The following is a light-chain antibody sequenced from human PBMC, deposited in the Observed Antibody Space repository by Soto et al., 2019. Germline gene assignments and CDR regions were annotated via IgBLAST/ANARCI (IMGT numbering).Light chain of an antibody. Sequence: QSALTQPPSVSGSPGQSVTISCTGTSTDFVSYNRVSWYQQPPGTAPKLIIYEVSNRPPGVSNRFSGSKSGNTASLTISGLQAEDEADYYCSSHTSRNTLVFGGGTKVTVL. CDR2: EVS. CDR1: STDFVSYNR. CDR3: SSHTSRNTLV. J-gene: IGLJ2*01. V-gene: IGLV2-18*02.